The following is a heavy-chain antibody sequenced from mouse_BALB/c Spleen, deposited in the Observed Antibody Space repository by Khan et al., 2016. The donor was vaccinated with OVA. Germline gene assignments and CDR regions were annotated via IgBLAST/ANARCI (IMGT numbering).Heavy chain of an antibody. CDR1: GYTFINYW. D-gene: IGHD1-1*01. J-gene: IGHJ2*01. Sequence: QIQLVQSGAELAKPGASVKMSCKASGYTFINYWILWVKQRPGQGLEWIGYINPSTGYTEYNQNFKDKATLTADKSSRTAYMQLSSLTSEDSAVYYCARRGLRWDFDYWGQGTTLTVSS. CDR3: ARRGLRWDFDY. V-gene: IGHV1-7*01. CDR2: INPSTGYT.